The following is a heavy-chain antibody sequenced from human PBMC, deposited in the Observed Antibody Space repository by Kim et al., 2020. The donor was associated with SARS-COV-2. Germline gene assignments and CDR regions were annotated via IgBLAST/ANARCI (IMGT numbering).Heavy chain of an antibody. Sequence: SETLSLTCNVSGGSISSYSWNWIRQSPGKGLEWIGNIHYSGSTKYNPSLKSRVTVSVDTSKNQFSLKLNSVTAADTAVYFCVRGSPRGWCSDATCHSFDYWGQGTRVTVSS. D-gene: IGHD2-8*01. CDR3: VRGSPRGWCSDATCHSFDY. J-gene: IGHJ4*02. CDR1: GGSISSYS. V-gene: IGHV4-59*13. CDR2: IHYSGST.